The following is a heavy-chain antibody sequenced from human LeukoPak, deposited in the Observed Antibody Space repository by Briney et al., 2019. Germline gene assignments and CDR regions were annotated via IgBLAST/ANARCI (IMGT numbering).Heavy chain of an antibody. D-gene: IGHD6-13*01. CDR1: GGSISSYY. CDR2: IYYSGST. Sequence: MPSETLSLTCTVSGGSISSYYWSWIRQPPGKGLEWIGYIYYSGSTNYNPSLKSRVTISVDTSKNQFSLKLSSVTAADTAVYYCAGRYSSSWYHFDYWGQGTLVTVSS. CDR3: AGRYSSSWYHFDY. V-gene: IGHV4-59*01. J-gene: IGHJ4*02.